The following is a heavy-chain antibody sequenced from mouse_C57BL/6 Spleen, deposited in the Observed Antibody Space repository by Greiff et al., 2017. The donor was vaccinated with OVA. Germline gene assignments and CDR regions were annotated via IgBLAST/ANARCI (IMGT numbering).Heavy chain of an antibody. CDR1: GYAFSSSW. CDR3: ARGATVVAEGMDY. D-gene: IGHD1-1*01. V-gene: IGHV1-82*01. CDR2: IYPGDGDT. Sequence: VMLVESGPELVKPGASVKISCKASGYAFSSSWMNWVKQRPGKGLEWIGRIYPGDGDTNYNGKFKGKATLTADKSSSTAYMQLSSLTSEDSAVYFCARGATVVAEGMDYWGQGTSVTVSS. J-gene: IGHJ4*01.